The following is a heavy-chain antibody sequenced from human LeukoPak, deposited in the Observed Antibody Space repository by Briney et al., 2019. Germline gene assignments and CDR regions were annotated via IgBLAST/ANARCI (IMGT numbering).Heavy chain of an antibody. CDR1: GGSINSHY. J-gene: IGHJ4*02. CDR3: VRRDPGWNYFDY. D-gene: IGHD6-19*01. V-gene: IGHV4-59*08. CDR2: IFYTGKN. Sequence: PSETLSLTCAVSGGSINSHYWGWIRQPPGKGLQWIGDIFYTGKNNYNPSLKSRVTISLDTSKGHLYLHLTSVLAADTAIYYCVRRDPGWNYFDYWGQGILVTVSS.